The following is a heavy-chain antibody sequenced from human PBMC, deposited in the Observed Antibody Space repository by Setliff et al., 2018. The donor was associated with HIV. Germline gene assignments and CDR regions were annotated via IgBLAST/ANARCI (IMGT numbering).Heavy chain of an antibody. Sequence: PSETLSLTCAVYGGSFSGYYWSWIRQAPGKGLEWIGEIDHSGSTNYNPSLKSRVTISVDTSKNHFSLRLTSVTAADTALYYCARGDLIMITFGGVIALRGGDAFDIWGQGTMVTVSS. CDR1: GGSFSGYY. J-gene: IGHJ3*02. V-gene: IGHV4-34*01. CDR3: ARGDLIMITFGGVIALRGGDAFDI. D-gene: IGHD3-16*02. CDR2: IDHSGST.